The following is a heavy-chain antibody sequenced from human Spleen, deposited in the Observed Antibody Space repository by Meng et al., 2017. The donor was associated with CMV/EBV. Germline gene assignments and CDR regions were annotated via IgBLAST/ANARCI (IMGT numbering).Heavy chain of an antibody. D-gene: IGHD2-15*01. J-gene: IGHJ4*02. V-gene: IGHV4-39*07. Sequence: SETLSLTCTFSGGSISSSNYYWGWIRQPPGKGLEWIGSMYYSGSTYYNPSLKSRVTISIDSSKNQFSLKLSSVTAADTAVYYCASAGSGGFYTWGQGTLVTVSS. CDR3: ASAGSGGFYT. CDR2: MYYSGST. CDR1: GGSISSSNYY.